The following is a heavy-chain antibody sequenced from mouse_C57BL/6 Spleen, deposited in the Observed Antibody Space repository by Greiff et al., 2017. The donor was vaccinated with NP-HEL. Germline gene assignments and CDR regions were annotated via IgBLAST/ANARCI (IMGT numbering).Heavy chain of an antibody. CDR2: IYPRDGST. J-gene: IGHJ3*01. CDR3: ARGAYTYYSNYEFAY. Sequence: VQLQQSDAELVKPGASVKISCKVSGFTFTDHTIHWMKQRPEQGLEWIGYIYPRDGSTKYNEKFKGKATLTADKSSSTAYMQLNSLTSKDSAVYFCARGAYTYYSNYEFAYWGQGTLVTVSA. CDR1: GFTFTDHT. V-gene: IGHV1-78*01. D-gene: IGHD2-5*01.